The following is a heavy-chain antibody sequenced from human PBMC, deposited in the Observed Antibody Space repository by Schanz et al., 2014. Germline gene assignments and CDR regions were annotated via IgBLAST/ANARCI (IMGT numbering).Heavy chain of an antibody. D-gene: IGHD2-15*01. J-gene: IGHJ5*02. CDR1: GGSISTYY. Sequence: QMQLQGSGPGLVKPSETLSLTCAVSGGSISTYYWSWVRQPPGKGLEWLAYFYYTGSANYNPSLKRRPTISVATPKNHFSRGLGFVTAADTAVYYCARLGSPHCRTSNCHYDWFGPWDQGTLVTVSS. CDR2: FYYTGSA. V-gene: IGHV4-59*08. CDR3: ARLGSPHCRTSNCHYDWFGP.